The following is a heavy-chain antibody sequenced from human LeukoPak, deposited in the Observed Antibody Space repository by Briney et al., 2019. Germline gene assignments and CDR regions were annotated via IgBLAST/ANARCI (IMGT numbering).Heavy chain of an antibody. CDR1: GGSIRSYN. Sequence: SETLSLTCAVSGGSIRSYNWNWIRQPPGKGLEWIGYISETGSTNYNSSLENRVTLSLDTPKSQISLNLRSATVADTAVYYCARQDALGKFPPPYYLDVWGKGTTVIVS. CDR2: ISETGST. J-gene: IGHJ6*03. CDR3: ARQDALGKFPPPYYLDV. D-gene: IGHD1-26*01. V-gene: IGHV4-59*08.